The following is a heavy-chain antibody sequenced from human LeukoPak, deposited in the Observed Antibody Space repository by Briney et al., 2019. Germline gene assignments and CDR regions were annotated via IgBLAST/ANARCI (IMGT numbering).Heavy chain of an antibody. Sequence: GGSLSLSCAASGITFRSYGMHWVRQAPAKGLEWVAVISYDGSHKYYADSVKGRFSISRDNSKNTLYLQMNSLRADDTAVYYCAKGARGDTVTSTVGLNWLDPWDRGPLVTVSS. J-gene: IGHJ5*02. CDR3: AKGARGDTVTSTVGLNWLDP. CDR1: GITFRSYG. D-gene: IGHD4-17*01. CDR2: ISYDGSHK. V-gene: IGHV3-30*18.